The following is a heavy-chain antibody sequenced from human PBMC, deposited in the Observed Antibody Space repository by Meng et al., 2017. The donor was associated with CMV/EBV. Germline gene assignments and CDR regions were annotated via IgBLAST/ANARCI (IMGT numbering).Heavy chain of an antibody. D-gene: IGHD3-22*01. CDR2: IKNKTDGGTT. CDR1: GFTFSNAW. CDR3: TTLYYYDSSGLNY. V-gene: IGHV3-15*01. Sequence: GESLKISCAASGFTFSNAWMSWVRQAPGKGLEWVGRIKNKTDGGTTDYAAPVKGRFTISRDESKNTLYLQMNSLKTEDTAVYYCTTLYYYDSSGLNYWGQGTLVTVSS. J-gene: IGHJ4*02.